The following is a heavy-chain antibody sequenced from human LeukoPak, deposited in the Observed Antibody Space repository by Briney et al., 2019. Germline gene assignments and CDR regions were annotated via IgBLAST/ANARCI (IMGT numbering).Heavy chain of an antibody. CDR1: GFTVSSNY. J-gene: IGHJ4*02. V-gene: IGHV3-53*01. CDR2: IYSGGST. CDR3: AVAGSSRIQLGGY. Sequence: PGGSLRLSSAASGFTVSSNYMSCVREAPGKGLEWGSVIYSGGSTYYADSVKGRFTISRDNANNSLCLQMNRLRAEDTAVYYCAVAGSSRIQLGGYWGQGTLVTVSS. D-gene: IGHD5-18*01.